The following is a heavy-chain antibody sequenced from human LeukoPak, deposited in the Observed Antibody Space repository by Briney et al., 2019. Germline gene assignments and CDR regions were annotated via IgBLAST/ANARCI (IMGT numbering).Heavy chain of an antibody. Sequence: GGSLRLSCTASGFTFGDYAMTWVRQAPGKGLEWVGFIRSKAYGGTTEYAASVKGRFTISRDDSKSIAYLQMNSLKTEDTAVYYCTRDWGGRSDYWGQGTLVTVSS. CDR2: IRSKAYGGTT. J-gene: IGHJ4*02. CDR3: TRDWGGRSDY. CDR1: GFTFGDYA. V-gene: IGHV3-49*04. D-gene: IGHD3-16*01.